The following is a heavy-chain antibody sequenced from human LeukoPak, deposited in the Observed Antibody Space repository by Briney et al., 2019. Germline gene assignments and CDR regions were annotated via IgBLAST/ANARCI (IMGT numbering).Heavy chain of an antibody. CDR3: AKDRMAGTVGNWFDP. D-gene: IGHD6-19*01. V-gene: IGHV3-30*02. CDR2: IRYDGSNK. CDR1: GFTFSSYG. J-gene: IGHJ5*02. Sequence: GGSLRLSCAASGFTFSSYGMHWVRQAPGKGLEWVAFIRYDGSNKYYADSVKGRFTISRDNSKNTLYLQMNSLRAEDTAVYYCAKDRMAGTVGNWFDPWGQGTLVTVSS.